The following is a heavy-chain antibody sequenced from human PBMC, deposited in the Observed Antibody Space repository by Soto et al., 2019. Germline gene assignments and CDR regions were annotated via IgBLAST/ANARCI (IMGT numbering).Heavy chain of an antibody. Sequence: QVQLQESGPGLVKPSQTLSLTCTVSGGSISSGGYYWSWIRQHPGKGLEWIGYIYYSGSTYYNPSLKSRVTISVDTSKNQFSLKLSSVTAADTAVYYCARDARVYCSGGSCCSDYYYGMDVWGQGTTVTVSS. D-gene: IGHD2-15*01. CDR1: GGSISSGGYY. V-gene: IGHV4-31*03. J-gene: IGHJ6*02. CDR3: ARDARVYCSGGSCCSDYYYGMDV. CDR2: IYYSGST.